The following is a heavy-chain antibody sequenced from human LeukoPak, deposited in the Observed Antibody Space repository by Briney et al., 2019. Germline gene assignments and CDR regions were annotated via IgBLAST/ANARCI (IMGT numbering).Heavy chain of an antibody. CDR2: ISYDGSNK. D-gene: IGHD3-10*01. V-gene: IGHV3-30*18. J-gene: IGHJ4*02. CDR3: AKVGGLLWFGEFHFDY. Sequence: GRSLRLSCAASGFTFSSYGMHWVRQAPGKGLEWVAVISYDGSNKYYADSVKGRFTISRDNSKNTLYLQMNSLRAEDTAVYYYAKVGGLLWFGEFHFDYWGQGTLVTVSS. CDR1: GFTFSSYG.